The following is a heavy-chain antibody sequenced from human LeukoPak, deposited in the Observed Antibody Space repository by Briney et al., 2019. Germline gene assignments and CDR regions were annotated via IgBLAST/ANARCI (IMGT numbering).Heavy chain of an antibody. CDR3: ARLWGYSYGYLDY. Sequence: SETLSLTCTVSGGSISITSYYWGWIRQPPGKGLEWIGSIYKSGSTYYNPSLKSRVTISVDTSKNQFSLKLSSVTAAGTAVYYCARLWGYSYGYLDYWGQGTLVTVSS. V-gene: IGHV4-39*01. CDR2: IYKSGST. J-gene: IGHJ4*02. CDR1: GGSISITSYY. D-gene: IGHD5-18*01.